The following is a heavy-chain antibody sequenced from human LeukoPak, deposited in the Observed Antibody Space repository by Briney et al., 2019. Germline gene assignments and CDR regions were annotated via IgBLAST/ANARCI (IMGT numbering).Heavy chain of an antibody. V-gene: IGHV3-23*01. CDR3: ARGWYNFDY. J-gene: IGHJ4*02. D-gene: IGHD6-19*01. CDR1: GFIFSNYA. Sequence: LPGGSLILSCAASGFIFSNYAMSWVRQAPGKGLEWVSGINNSGDRRFYADSVKGRFTISRDNSKNTLYLQMNSLRAEDTAVYYCARGWYNFDYWGQGIRVTVSS. CDR2: INNSGDRR.